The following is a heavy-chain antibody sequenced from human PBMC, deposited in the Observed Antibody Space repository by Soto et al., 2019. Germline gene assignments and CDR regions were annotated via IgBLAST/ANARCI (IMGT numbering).Heavy chain of an antibody. D-gene: IGHD2-2*02. Sequence: ASVKVSCKASGGTFSSYAISWVRQAPGQGLEWMGGIIPIFGTANYAQKFQGRVTITADESTSTAYMELSSLRSEDTAVYYCAREGNCSSTSCYRAFDYWGQGTLVTVSS. CDR2: IIPIFGTA. V-gene: IGHV1-69*13. CDR3: AREGNCSSTSCYRAFDY. J-gene: IGHJ4*02. CDR1: GGTFSSYA.